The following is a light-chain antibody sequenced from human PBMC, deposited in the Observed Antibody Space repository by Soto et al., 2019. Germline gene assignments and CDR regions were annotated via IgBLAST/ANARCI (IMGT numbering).Light chain of an antibody. CDR3: SSYTTSSAPHVV. CDR1: SSDVGGYNY. CDR2: DVS. J-gene: IGLJ2*01. Sequence: QSVLTQPASVSGSPGQSLTISCTGTSSDVGGYNYVSWYQQHPGKVPKLMIYDVSNRPSGISNRFSGSKSGNTASLTISGLQAEDEADYYCSSYTTSSAPHVVFGGGTKLTVL. V-gene: IGLV2-14*03.